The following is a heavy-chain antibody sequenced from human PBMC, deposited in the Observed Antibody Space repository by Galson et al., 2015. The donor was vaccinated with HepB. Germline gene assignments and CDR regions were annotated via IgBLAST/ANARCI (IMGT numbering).Heavy chain of an antibody. CDR2: IDPSDSDI. CDR3: ARARVAYDTLPRFLDY. J-gene: IGHJ4*02. V-gene: IGHV5-10-1*01. Sequence: QSGAEVKKPGESLRISCKGSGYSFSSYWINWVRQMPGKGLEWMGRIDPSDSDINYSPSFQGHVTISADKSISTAYLQWSSLEASDTAIYYCARARVAYDTLPRFLDYWGQGSLVTVSS. D-gene: IGHD3-9*01. CDR1: GYSFSSYW.